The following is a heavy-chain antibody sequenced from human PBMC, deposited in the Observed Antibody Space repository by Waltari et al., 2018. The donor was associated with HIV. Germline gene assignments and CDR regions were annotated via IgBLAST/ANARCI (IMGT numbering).Heavy chain of an antibody. D-gene: IGHD6-13*01. V-gene: IGHV3-33*01. Sequence: QVQLVESGGGVVQPGRSLRLSCAASGFTSSSHGMHWVRQAPGKGLEWVALIWYDGSNKYYADSVKGRFTISRDNSKNTLYLQMNSLRAEDTALYYCAREKGYSSSSPDYWGQGTLVTVSS. CDR2: IWYDGSNK. J-gene: IGHJ4*02. CDR3: AREKGYSSSSPDY. CDR1: GFTSSSHG.